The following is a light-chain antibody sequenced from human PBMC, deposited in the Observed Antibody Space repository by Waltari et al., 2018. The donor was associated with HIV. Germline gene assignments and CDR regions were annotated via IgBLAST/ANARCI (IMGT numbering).Light chain of an antibody. CDR1: SGNIDSSY. J-gene: IGLJ1*01. Sequence: NFILTQPHSVSESPGKTVTISCTRSSGNIDSSYVQWYQQRPCSSPTTVIYANNQRPCGVPDRFTASIDSSSNSASLTIAGLRTEDEADYYCQSHDNKIFYVFGGGTYVTV. CDR3: QSHDNKIFYV. V-gene: IGLV6-57*01. CDR2: ANN.